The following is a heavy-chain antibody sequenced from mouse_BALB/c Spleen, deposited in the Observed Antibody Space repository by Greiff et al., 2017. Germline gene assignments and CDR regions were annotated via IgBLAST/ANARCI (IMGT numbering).Heavy chain of an antibody. V-gene: IGHV3-6*02. J-gene: IGHJ2*01. Sequence: ESGPGLVKPSQSLSLTCSVTGYSITSGYYWNWIRQFPGNKLAWMGYISYDGSNNYNPSLKNRISITRDTSKNQFFLKLNSVTTEDTATYYCARDADFFDYWGQGTTLTVSS. CDR1: GYSITSGYY. CDR3: ARDADFFDY. CDR2: ISYDGSN. D-gene: IGHD6-1*01.